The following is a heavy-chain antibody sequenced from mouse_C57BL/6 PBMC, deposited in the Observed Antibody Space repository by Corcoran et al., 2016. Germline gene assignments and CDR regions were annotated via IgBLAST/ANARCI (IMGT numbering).Heavy chain of an antibody. V-gene: IGHV9-3*01. CDR1: GYTFTTYG. J-gene: IGHJ4*01. CDR3: ARSGGYSNYDYAMDY. D-gene: IGHD2-5*01. CDR2: INTYSGVP. Sequence: QIQLVQSGPELKKPGETVKISCKASGYTFTTYGMSWVKQAPGKGLKWMGWINTYSGVPTYADDFKGRFAFSLETSASTAYLQINNLKNEDTATYFCARSGGYSNYDYAMDYWGQGTSVTVSS.